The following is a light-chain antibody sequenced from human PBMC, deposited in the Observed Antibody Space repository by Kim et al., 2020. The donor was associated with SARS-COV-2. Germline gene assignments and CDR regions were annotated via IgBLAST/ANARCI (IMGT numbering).Light chain of an antibody. CDR3: QVWDSSTVV. V-gene: IGLV3-9*01. CDR2: RDS. Sequence: SYELTQPLSVSVALGQTARITCGGNNIGSKNVHWYQQKPGQAPVLVIYRDSNRHSGIPERFSGSNSGNTATLTISRAQAGDEADYYCQVWDSSTVVFGGGTQLTVL. CDR1: NIGSKN. J-gene: IGLJ2*01.